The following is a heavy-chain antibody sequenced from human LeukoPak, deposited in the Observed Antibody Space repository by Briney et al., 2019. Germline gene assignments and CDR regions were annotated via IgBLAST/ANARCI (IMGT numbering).Heavy chain of an antibody. CDR2: ISAYNGNT. D-gene: IGHD6-19*01. CDR3: ARDLKRGYSSGRYSWGTGSSNDY. J-gene: IGHJ4*02. Sequence: ASVKVSCKASGYTFTNYYIHWVRQAPGQGLEWMGWISAYNGNTYYAQNLQGRVTMTTDTSTSTAYMELRSLRSDDTAVYYCARDLKRGYSSGRYSWGTGSSNDYWGQGTLVTVSS. CDR1: GYTFTNYY. V-gene: IGHV1-18*04.